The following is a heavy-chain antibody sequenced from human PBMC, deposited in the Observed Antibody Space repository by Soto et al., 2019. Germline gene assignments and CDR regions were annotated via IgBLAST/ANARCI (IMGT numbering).Heavy chain of an antibody. CDR1: GFTFTSYG. CDR2: IWYDGSNK. CDR3: ARDRRFLEWLDY. D-gene: IGHD3-3*01. Sequence: QMHLVESGGGVVQPGRSLTLSCVASGFTFTSYGIHWVRQAPGKGLEWVAVIWYDGSNKYYGDSVKGRSSISRDNSKNTVYLQMNSLRAEDTAVYYCARDRRFLEWLDYWGQGTLVSVSS. J-gene: IGHJ4*02. V-gene: IGHV3-33*01.